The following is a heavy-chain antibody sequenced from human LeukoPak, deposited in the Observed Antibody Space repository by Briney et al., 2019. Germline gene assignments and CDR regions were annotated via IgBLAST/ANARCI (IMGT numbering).Heavy chain of an antibody. V-gene: IGHV1-69*13. Sequence: SVKVSCKASGGTFSSYAISWVRQAPGQGLEWMGGIIPIFGTANYAQKFQGRVTITADESTSTAYMELRSLRSGDTAVYYCAREDEDTAIGYGMDVWGQGTTVTVSS. CDR1: GGTFSSYA. CDR2: IIPIFGTA. J-gene: IGHJ6*02. CDR3: AREDEDTAIGYGMDV. D-gene: IGHD5-18*01.